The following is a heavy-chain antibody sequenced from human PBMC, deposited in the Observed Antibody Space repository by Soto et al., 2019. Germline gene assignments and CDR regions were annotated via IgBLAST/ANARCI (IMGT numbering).Heavy chain of an antibody. CDR3: ARTDGDLDY. D-gene: IGHD4-17*01. J-gene: IGHJ4*01. Sequence: QVQLVQSGAEVKKPGASVKVSCKTSGYTFTRYDINWVRQATGQGLEWMGWMNPKSGYTGSAQRFQGRITRTRDTSISTAYMELRSLRSEDTAMYYCARTDGDLDYWGQGTLVTVSS. V-gene: IGHV1-8*01. CDR1: GYTFTRYD. CDR2: MNPKSGYT.